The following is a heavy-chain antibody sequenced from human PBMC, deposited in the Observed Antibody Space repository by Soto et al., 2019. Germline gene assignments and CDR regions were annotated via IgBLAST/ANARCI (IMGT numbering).Heavy chain of an antibody. V-gene: IGHV4-59*01. CDR1: GGSISSYY. CDR2: IYYSGST. J-gene: IGHJ3*02. Sequence: PSETLSLTCTVSGGSISSYYWSWIRQPPGKGLEWIGYIYYSGSTNYNPSLKSRVTISVDTSKNQFSLKLSSVTAADTAVYYCARDSHRGAFDIWGQGTMVTVSS. CDR3: ARDSHRGAFDI.